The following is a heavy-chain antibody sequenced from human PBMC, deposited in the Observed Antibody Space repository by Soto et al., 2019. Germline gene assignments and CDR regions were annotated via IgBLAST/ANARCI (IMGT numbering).Heavy chain of an antibody. CDR1: GGSFSGYY. J-gene: IGHJ5*02. CDR2: INHSGST. Sequence: PSETRSLTCAVYGGSFSGYYWSWIRQPPGKGLEWIGEINHSGSTNYNPSLKSRVTISVDTSKNQFSLKLSSVTAADTAVYYCARGRGSSSWGYSWFDPWGQGTLVTVSS. V-gene: IGHV4-34*01. D-gene: IGHD6-13*01. CDR3: ARGRGSSSWGYSWFDP.